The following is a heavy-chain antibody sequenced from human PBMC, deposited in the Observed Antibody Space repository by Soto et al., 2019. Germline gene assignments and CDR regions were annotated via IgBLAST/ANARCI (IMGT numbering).Heavy chain of an antibody. V-gene: IGHV3-53*04. Sequence: EVQLVESGGGLVQPGGSLRLSCAASGFTVSSNYMSWVRQAPGKGLEWVSVIYSGGSTYYADSVKGRFTISRHNSKNTPNLQMSSLRAEDTAVYYCASEKGDIVVGPWFATWGQGTLVTVSS. D-gene: IGHD2-15*01. CDR3: ASEKGDIVVGPWFAT. J-gene: IGHJ5*02. CDR2: IYSGGST. CDR1: GFTVSSNY.